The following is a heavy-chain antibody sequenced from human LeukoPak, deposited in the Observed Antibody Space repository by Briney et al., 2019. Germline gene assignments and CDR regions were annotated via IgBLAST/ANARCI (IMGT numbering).Heavy chain of an antibody. Sequence: SETLSLTCAVSGGSMGSSGYYWGWSRQPPGKGLEWIGRIYTTGSTNYNPSLKSRVTMSVDTSKNQFSLNLTSVTAADTAVYYCARDRTYGGNSGFDYWGQGTLVTVSS. D-gene: IGHD4-23*01. V-gene: IGHV4-39*07. CDR1: GGSMGSSGYY. J-gene: IGHJ4*02. CDR2: IYTTGST. CDR3: ARDRTYGGNSGFDY.